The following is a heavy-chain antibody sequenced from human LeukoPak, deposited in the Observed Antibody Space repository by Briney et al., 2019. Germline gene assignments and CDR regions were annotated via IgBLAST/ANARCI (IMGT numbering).Heavy chain of an antibody. CDR2: INHSGST. D-gene: IGHD1-26*01. CDR3: AGYSGSKGYYYYGMDV. J-gene: IGHJ6*02. Sequence: SETLSLTCAVYGGSFSGHYWNWIRQPPGKGLEWIGEINHSGSTNYNPSLKSRVTISVDTSKDQFSLKLSSVTAADTAVYYCAGYSGSKGYYYYGMDVWGQGTTVTVSS. V-gene: IGHV4-34*01. CDR1: GGSFSGHY.